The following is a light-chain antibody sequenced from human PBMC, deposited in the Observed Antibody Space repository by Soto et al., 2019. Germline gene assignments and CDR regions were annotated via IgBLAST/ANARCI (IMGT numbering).Light chain of an antibody. CDR2: EVS. CDR3: SSHGGANNFYV. V-gene: IGLV2-14*01. CDR1: SSDVGAYNY. J-gene: IGLJ1*01. Sequence: QSVLTPPASVSGSPGQSITISCTGTSSDVGAYNYVSWFQQHPGKAPKLLIYEVSNRPSGVSYRFSGSKSGSTASLTVSGLXAEDEADYYCSSHGGANNFYVFGTGTKVTVL.